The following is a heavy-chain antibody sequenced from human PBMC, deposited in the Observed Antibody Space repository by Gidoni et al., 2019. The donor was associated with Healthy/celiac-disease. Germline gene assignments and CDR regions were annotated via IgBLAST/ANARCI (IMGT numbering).Heavy chain of an antibody. D-gene: IGHD2-2*02. CDR3: ARGLSWVVPAAIFSYGMDV. V-gene: IGHV4-34*01. Sequence: QVQLQQWGAGLLKPSETLSLTCAVYGGSFSGYYWSWIRQPPGKGLEWIGEINHSGSTNYNPSLKSRVTISVDTSKNQFSLKLSSVTAGDTAVYYCARGLSWVVPAAIFSYGMDVWGQGTTVTVSS. J-gene: IGHJ6*02. CDR1: GGSFSGYY. CDR2: INHSGST.